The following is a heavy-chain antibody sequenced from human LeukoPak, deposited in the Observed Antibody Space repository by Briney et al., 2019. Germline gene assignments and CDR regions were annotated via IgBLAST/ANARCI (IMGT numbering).Heavy chain of an antibody. Sequence: GGSLRLSCAASGFTFSSYWMHWVRQAAGKGLVGVSRINIDVSSTIYADSVEGRVTIFRSNAKNTLYMQMNSMRADDTAVYYCERGSHYHYGMDVWGQGTTVTVSS. CDR2: INIDVSST. CDR3: ERGSHYHYGMDV. J-gene: IGHJ6*02. V-gene: IGHV3-74*01. D-gene: IGHD1-26*01. CDR1: GFTFSSYW.